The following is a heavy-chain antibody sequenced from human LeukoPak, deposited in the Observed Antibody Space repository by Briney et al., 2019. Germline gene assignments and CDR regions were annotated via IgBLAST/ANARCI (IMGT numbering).Heavy chain of an antibody. J-gene: IGHJ5*02. CDR3: TRHSSSWFHNWFDP. V-gene: IGHV3-73*01. Sequence: GGSLRLSCAASGFTFSGSAMHWVRQASGKGLEWLGRIRSKANSYAPAYAASVKGRFTISRDDSKNTAYLQMNSLKTEDTAVYYCTRHSSSWFHNWFDPWGQGTLVTVSS. CDR1: GFTFSGSA. D-gene: IGHD6-13*01. CDR2: IRSKANSYAP.